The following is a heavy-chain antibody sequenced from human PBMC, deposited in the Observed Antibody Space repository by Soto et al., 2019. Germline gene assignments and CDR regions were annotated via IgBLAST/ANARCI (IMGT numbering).Heavy chain of an antibody. V-gene: IGHV4-34*01. Sequence: SETLSLTCAVYGGSFSGYYWSWIRQPPGKGLEWIGEINHSGSTNYNPSLKSRVTISVDTSKNQFSLKLSSVTAADTAVYYCARESSRWSYYYSYNGMEDWGQGTMVAV. CDR3: ARESSRWSYYYSYNGMED. D-gene: IGHD6-13*01. CDR1: GGSFSGYY. CDR2: INHSGST. J-gene: IGHJ6*02.